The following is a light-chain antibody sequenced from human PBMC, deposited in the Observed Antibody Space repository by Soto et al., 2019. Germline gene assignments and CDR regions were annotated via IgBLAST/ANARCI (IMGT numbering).Light chain of an antibody. Sequence: EIVMTQSPATLSVCPWERATLSCRASQTIKNLLAWYQQRPGQSPRLLLYYASTRATGVPARFSGSGSGTEFTLAISSLQSEDFATYYRQQYYNWPITFGQGTRLEIK. CDR1: QTIKNL. CDR3: QQYYNWPIT. J-gene: IGKJ5*01. CDR2: YAS. V-gene: IGKV3-15*01.